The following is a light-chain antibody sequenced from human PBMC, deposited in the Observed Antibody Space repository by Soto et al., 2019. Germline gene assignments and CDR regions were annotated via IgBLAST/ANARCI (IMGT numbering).Light chain of an antibody. V-gene: IGKV3-11*01. CDR2: DAS. J-gene: IGKJ1*01. CDR3: QHRSSWSRT. CDR1: QSVSSY. Sequence: EIVLTQSPDTLSLSPGEGATLSCRASQSVSSYLAWYQQKPGQAPRLPIYDASNKATGIPARFSGSGSGTDFTLATSSLEPEDFAVYYCQHRSSWSRTFGQGGNVEIK.